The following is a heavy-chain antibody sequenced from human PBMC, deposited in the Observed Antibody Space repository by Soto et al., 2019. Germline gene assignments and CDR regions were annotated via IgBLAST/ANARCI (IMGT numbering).Heavy chain of an antibody. D-gene: IGHD3-10*01. V-gene: IGHV3-73*01. J-gene: IGHJ4*02. CDR2: IRSKANSYAT. CDR1: GFTFSGSA. CDR3: TRHGISDYYGSGSPWDY. Sequence: PVGSLRLSCAASGFTFSGSAMHWVRQASGKGLEWVGRIRSKANSYATAYAASVKGRFTISRDDSKNTAYLQMNSLKTEDTAVYYCTRHGISDYYGSGSPWDYWGQGTLVTVSS.